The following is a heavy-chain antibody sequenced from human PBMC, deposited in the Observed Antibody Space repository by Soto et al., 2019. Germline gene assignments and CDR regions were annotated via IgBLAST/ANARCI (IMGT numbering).Heavy chain of an antibody. V-gene: IGHV3-30*18. Sequence: PGGSLRLSCAASGFTFSSYVMYWVRQAPGKGLEWVAVISFDGSDKYYADSVKGRFTVSRDNSKNTLYLQMNSLRVEDTAVYYCAKEPLSGAEAGKPFYGLDVWGQGTTVTVSS. J-gene: IGHJ6*02. CDR3: AKEPLSGAEAGKPFYGLDV. CDR2: ISFDGSDK. D-gene: IGHD6-13*01. CDR1: GFTFSSYV.